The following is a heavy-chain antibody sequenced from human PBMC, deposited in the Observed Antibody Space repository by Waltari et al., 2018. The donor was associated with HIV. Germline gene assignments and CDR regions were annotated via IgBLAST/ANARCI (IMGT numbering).Heavy chain of an antibody. CDR1: GFTFGDYA. V-gene: IGHV3-49*05. CDR3: TRDYDSSGYYGGGPRDAFDI. Sequence: EVQLVESGGGLVKPGRSLRLSCTASGFTFGDYAMSWFRQAPGKGLEWVGFIRSKAYGGTTEYAASVKGRFTISRDDSKSIAYLQMNSRKTEDTAVYYCTRDYDSSGYYGGGPRDAFDIWGQGTMVTVSS. CDR2: IRSKAYGGTT. D-gene: IGHD3-22*01. J-gene: IGHJ3*02.